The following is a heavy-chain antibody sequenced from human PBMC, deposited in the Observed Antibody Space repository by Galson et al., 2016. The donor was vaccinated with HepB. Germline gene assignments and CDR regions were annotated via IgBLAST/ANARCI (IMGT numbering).Heavy chain of an antibody. J-gene: IGHJ2*01. CDR3: VREGGYCYGDSCRYFDL. D-gene: IGHD2-15*01. V-gene: IGHV3-21*01. Sequence: SLRLSCADSGFTFSSDSMNWVRQAPGKGLEGISSISRSSSLIYYADSVTGRFTISRDNAKRSLYLQMNSLRVEDTAVYYCVREGGYCYGDSCRYFDLWGRGTVVTVSS. CDR2: ISRSSSLI. CDR1: GFTFSSDS.